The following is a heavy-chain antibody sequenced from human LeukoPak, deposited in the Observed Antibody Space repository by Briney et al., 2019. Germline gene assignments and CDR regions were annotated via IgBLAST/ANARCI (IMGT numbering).Heavy chain of an antibody. J-gene: IGHJ5*02. V-gene: IGHV4-34*01. D-gene: IGHD3-22*01. CDR1: GFTFSTYG. Sequence: GSLRLSCAASGFTFSTYGMHWIRQPPGKGLEWIGEINHSGSTNYNPSLKSRVTISVDTSKNQFSLKLSSVTAADTAVYYCARRSGYYYGRVENWFDPWGQGTLVTVSS. CDR2: INHSGST. CDR3: ARRSGYYYGRVENWFDP.